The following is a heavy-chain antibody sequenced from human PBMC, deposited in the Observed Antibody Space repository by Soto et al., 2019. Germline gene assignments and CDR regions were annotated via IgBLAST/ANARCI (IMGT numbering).Heavy chain of an antibody. Sequence: RPAYGSSVVTVGSYGRHSLRQAPRKGLEWVEVIFYDGSKKYYADSVKGRFTISRDNYKNTMYLQMSSLRGEDTALYFCVKDGSSSWPYFGDMDVWGRGTTVTVSS. CDR3: VKDGSSSWPYFGDMDV. V-gene: IGHV3-30*18. CDR2: IFYDGSKK. CDR1: VVTVGSYG. J-gene: IGHJ6*02. D-gene: IGHD6-13*01.